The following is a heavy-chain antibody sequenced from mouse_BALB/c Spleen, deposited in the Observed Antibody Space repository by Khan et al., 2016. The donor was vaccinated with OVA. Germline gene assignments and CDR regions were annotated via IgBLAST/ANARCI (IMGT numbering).Heavy chain of an antibody. CDR2: INPSNGGP. D-gene: IGHD3-2*01. CDR3: TRRGTARATLWFAY. V-gene: IGHV1S81*02. J-gene: IGHJ3*01. Sequence: QVQLQQSGAELVKPGASVKLSCKASGYTFTSYYMYWVKQRPGQGLEWIGEINPSNGGPNFNEKFKSKATLTVDKSSSTAYMQLSSLTSEDSAVYYCTRRGTARATLWFAYWGQGTLVTVSA. CDR1: GYTFTSYY.